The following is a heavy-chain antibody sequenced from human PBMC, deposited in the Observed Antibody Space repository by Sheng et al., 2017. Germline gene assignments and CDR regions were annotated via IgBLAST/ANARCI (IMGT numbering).Heavy chain of an antibody. CDR2: ISSSGSTI. V-gene: IGHV3-11*01. J-gene: IGHJ4*02. CDR1: GFTFSDYY. D-gene: IGHD4-4*01. Sequence: PGGSLRLSCAASGFTFSDYYMSWIRQAPGKGLEWVSYISSSGSTIYYADSVKGRFTISRDNAKNSLYLQMNSLRAEDTAVYYCARDQDYSHTTTLDYWGQGTLVTVSS. CDR3: ARDQDYSHTTTLDY.